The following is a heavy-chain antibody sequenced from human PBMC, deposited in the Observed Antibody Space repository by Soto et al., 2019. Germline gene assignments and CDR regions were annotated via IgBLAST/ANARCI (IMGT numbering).Heavy chain of an antibody. V-gene: IGHV3-53*01. CDR3: ARELGTSSGYAFDY. D-gene: IGHD3-22*01. CDR2: IYSGGST. CDR1: GFTVSSNY. Sequence: PGGSLRLSCAASGFTVSSNYMSWVRQAPGKGPEWVSVIYSGGSTYYAGSVKGRFTISRDNSKNTLYLQMNSLRAEDTAVYYCARELGTSSGYAFDYWGQGTLVTVSS. J-gene: IGHJ4*02.